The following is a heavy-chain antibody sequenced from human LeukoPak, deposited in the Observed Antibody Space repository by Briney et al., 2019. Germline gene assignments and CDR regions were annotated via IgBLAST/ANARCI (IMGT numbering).Heavy chain of an antibody. CDR3: AKDGYSSSWYPDY. Sequence: SGGSLRLSCAASGFTFSSYGMHWVRQAPGKGLEWVSFISYDESNKYYADSVKGRFTISRDNSKNTLYLQMNSLRAEDTAAYYCAKDGYSSSWYPDYWGQGTLVTVSS. J-gene: IGHJ4*02. V-gene: IGHV3-30*18. D-gene: IGHD6-13*01. CDR2: ISYDESNK. CDR1: GFTFSSYG.